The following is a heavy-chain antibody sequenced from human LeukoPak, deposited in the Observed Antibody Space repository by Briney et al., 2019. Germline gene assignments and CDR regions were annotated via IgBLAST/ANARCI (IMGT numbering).Heavy chain of an antibody. J-gene: IGHJ4*02. CDR1: GGSISSSSYY. CDR3: ARRGFYFDY. Sequence: PSETLSLTCTVSGGSISSSSYYWGWIRQPPGKGLEWIGSIYYSGSTYYNPSLKSRVTISVDTTKNQFSLKLSSVTAADTAVYYCARRGFYFDYGGRGTLVTVSS. V-gene: IGHV4-39*01. CDR2: IYYSGST.